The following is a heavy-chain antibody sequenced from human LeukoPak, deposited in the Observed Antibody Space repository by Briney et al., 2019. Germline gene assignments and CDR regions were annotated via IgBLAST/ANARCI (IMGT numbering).Heavy chain of an antibody. Sequence: ASVRVSCKASGYTFTDYYIHWVRQAPGQGPEWMGWINPNSGGTKYAKNFQGRVTMTRDTAISTAYMEVRRLTSDDTAVYYCARDSQSRSPARYDYLWESYRNLIFYMDVWGKGTTVTISS. CDR2: INPNSGGT. CDR3: ARDSQSRSPARYDYLWESYRNLIFYMDV. D-gene: IGHD3-16*02. CDR1: GYTFTDYY. V-gene: IGHV1-2*02. J-gene: IGHJ6*03.